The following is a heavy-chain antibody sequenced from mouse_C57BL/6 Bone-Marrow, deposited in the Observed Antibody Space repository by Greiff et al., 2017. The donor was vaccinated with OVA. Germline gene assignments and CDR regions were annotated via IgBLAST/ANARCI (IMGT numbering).Heavy chain of an antibody. CDR3: ARNGYSPDYFDY. CDR1: GFTFRDYG. CDR2: ISSGSSTI. J-gene: IGHJ2*01. Sequence: EVQRVESGGGLVKPGGSLKLSCAASGFTFRDYGMHWVRQAPEKGLEWVAYISSGSSTIYYADTVKGRFTISRDNAKNTLFLQMTSLRSEDTAMYYCARNGYSPDYFDYWGQGTTLTVSS. V-gene: IGHV5-17*01. D-gene: IGHD2-3*01.